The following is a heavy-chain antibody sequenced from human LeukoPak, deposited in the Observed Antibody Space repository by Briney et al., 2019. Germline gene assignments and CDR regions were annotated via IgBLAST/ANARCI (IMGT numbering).Heavy chain of an antibody. Sequence: PSETLSLTCTVSSGSISGQYWSWIRQPPGKGLEWIGYIYYSGTTSYNPSLKSRVTISVDTSKNQFSLKLTSVTAADTAVYYCAREDPQTTVPEGLDVWGQGTTVTVSS. V-gene: IGHV4-59*11. CDR2: IYYSGTT. D-gene: IGHD4-17*01. J-gene: IGHJ6*02. CDR3: AREDPQTTVPEGLDV. CDR1: SGSISGQY.